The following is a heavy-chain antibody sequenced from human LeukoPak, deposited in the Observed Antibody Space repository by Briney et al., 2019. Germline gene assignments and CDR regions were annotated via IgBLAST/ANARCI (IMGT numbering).Heavy chain of an antibody. CDR2: INPNSGGT. CDR1: GYTFSLYY. V-gene: IGHV1-2*02. J-gene: IGHJ5*02. D-gene: IGHD3-10*01. Sequence: ASVKVSCKASGYTFSLYYMYWVRQAPGQGLECMGWINPNSGGTNYAQKFQGRVTMTRDTSISTAYMELYRLTSDDTAVYYCARGSGYGSGSLDWFDPWGQGALVTVSS. CDR3: ARGSGYGSGSLDWFDP.